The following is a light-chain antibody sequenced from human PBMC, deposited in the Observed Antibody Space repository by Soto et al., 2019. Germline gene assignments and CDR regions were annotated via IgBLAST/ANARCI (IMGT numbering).Light chain of an antibody. CDR1: QSVSSN. J-gene: IGKJ3*01. CDR2: GAS. Sequence: EIVMTQSPATLSVSRGERATLSCRASQSVSSNLAWYQQKPGQVPRLLIYGASTRATGIPARFSGSGSGTEFTLTISSLQSEDFAVYYCQQYNNWPFTFGPGTKVDIK. CDR3: QQYNNWPFT. V-gene: IGKV3D-15*01.